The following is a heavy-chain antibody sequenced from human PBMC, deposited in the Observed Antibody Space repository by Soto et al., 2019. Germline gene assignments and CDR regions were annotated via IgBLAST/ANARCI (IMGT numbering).Heavy chain of an antibody. J-gene: IGHJ6*02. CDR3: AKDVGSGWYGGWYYYYGMDV. Sequence: QVQLVESGGGVVQPGRSLRLSCAASGFTFSSYGMHWVRQAPGKGLEWVAVISYDGSNKYYADSAKGRFTISRDNSKNTRYLPMNSLMAADAAVYYCAKDVGSGWYGGWYYYYGMDVWGQGTTVTVSS. D-gene: IGHD6-19*01. CDR2: ISYDGSNK. V-gene: IGHV3-30*18. CDR1: GFTFSSYG.